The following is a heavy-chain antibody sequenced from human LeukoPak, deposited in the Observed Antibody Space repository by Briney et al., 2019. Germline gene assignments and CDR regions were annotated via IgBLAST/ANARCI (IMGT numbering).Heavy chain of an antibody. CDR3: ARQRAGFTVTTSDY. Sequence: GGSLRLSCAASGFTFDDYAMHWVRQAPGKGLEWVSGISWNSGSIGYADSVKGRFTISRDNAKNSLYLQMNSLRAEDTAVYYCARQRAGFTVTTSDYWGQGTLVTVSS. CDR2: ISWNSGSI. V-gene: IGHV3-9*01. CDR1: GFTFDDYA. D-gene: IGHD4-17*01. J-gene: IGHJ4*02.